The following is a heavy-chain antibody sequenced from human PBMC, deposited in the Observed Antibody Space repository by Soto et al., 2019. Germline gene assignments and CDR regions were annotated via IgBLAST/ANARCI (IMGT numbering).Heavy chain of an antibody. D-gene: IGHD2-2*02. CDR1: GFTLRSYW. Sequence: PGGSLRLSCAASGFTLRSYWMHWVRQAPGKGLVWVSRINSDGSSTSYADSVKGRFTISRDNAKNTLYLQMNSLRAEDTAVYYCARVYTQGPFDYWGQGTLVTVSS. J-gene: IGHJ4*02. CDR2: INSDGSST. CDR3: ARVYTQGPFDY. V-gene: IGHV3-74*01.